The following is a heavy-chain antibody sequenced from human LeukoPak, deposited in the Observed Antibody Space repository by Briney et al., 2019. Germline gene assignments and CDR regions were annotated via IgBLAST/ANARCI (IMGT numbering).Heavy chain of an antibody. Sequence: SQTLSLTSTVSGGSISSGGYYWSWIRQHPGKGLEWIGYIYYSGSTYYNPSLKSRVTISVDTSKNQFSLKLSSVTAADTAVYYCARSHYYDSSGYYGWGQGTLVTVSS. V-gene: IGHV4-31*03. J-gene: IGHJ4*02. CDR1: GGSISSGGYY. CDR3: ARSHYYDSSGYYG. D-gene: IGHD3-22*01. CDR2: IYYSGST.